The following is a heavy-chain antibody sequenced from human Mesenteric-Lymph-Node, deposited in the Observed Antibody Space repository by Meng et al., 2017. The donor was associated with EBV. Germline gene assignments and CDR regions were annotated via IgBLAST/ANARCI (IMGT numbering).Heavy chain of an antibody. D-gene: IGHD2-2*01. CDR1: GDSVSSGTYY. J-gene: IGHJ5*02. V-gene: IGHV4-61*01. Sequence: GQRQESGPGLVNPSETLSLTCTVSGDSVSSGTYYWSWIRQPPGKGLEWIGYIYYSGSTNYNPSLESRVTISVDTSKNQFSLRLTSVTAADTAVYFCATEFTAKDFGVVPAARWSWFDPWGQGTLVTVSS. CDR3: ATEFTAKDFGVVPAARWSWFDP. CDR2: IYYSGST.